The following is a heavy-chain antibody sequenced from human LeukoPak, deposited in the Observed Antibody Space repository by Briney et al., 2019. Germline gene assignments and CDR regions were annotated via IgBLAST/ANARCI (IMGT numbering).Heavy chain of an antibody. Sequence: SQTLSLTCTVSGPSISSSSYYWGWIRQPPGKGLEWIASIYYSGSTYYNPSLKSPVPIPVDTSKNQFSLKLSSVTAADTAVYYCARASAPRIAQAPAPWYFDLWGRGTLVTVSS. V-gene: IGHV4-39*07. CDR2: IYYSGST. J-gene: IGHJ2*01. CDR3: ARASAPRIAQAPAPWYFDL. D-gene: IGHD6-13*01. CDR1: GPSISSSSYY.